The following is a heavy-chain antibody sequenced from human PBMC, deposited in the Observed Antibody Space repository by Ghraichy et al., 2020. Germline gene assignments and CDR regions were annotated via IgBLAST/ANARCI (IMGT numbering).Heavy chain of an antibody. D-gene: IGHD6-19*01. CDR1: GGTFSSYA. CDR3: AREEAVAGTGEFDY. J-gene: IGHJ4*02. V-gene: IGHV1-69*13. CDR2: IIPIFGTA. Sequence: SVKVSCKASGGTFSSYAISWVQQAPGQGLEWMGGIIPIFGTANYAQKFQGRVTITADESTSTAYMELSSLRSEDTAVYYCAREEAVAGTGEFDYWGQGTLVTVSS.